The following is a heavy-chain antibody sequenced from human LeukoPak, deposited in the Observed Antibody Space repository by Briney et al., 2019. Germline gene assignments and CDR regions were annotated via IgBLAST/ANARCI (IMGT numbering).Heavy chain of an antibody. Sequence: GGSLRLSFAASGFTFSSYAMSWVRQAPGKGLEWVSAISGSGGSTYYADSVKGRFTISRDNSKNTLYLQMNSLRAEDTAVYYCAKGGHYYYDSSGYPYYFDYWGQGTLVTVSS. V-gene: IGHV3-23*01. CDR3: AKGGHYYYDSSGYPYYFDY. D-gene: IGHD3-22*01. J-gene: IGHJ4*02. CDR2: ISGSGGST. CDR1: GFTFSSYA.